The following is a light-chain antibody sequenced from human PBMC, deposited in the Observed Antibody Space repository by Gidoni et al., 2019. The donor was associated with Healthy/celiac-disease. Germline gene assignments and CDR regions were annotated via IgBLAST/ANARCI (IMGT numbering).Light chain of an antibody. CDR2: DNI. CDR3: QSYDSSLSGSV. J-gene: IGLJ2*01. V-gene: IGLV1-40*01. CDR1: SSNIGAGYD. Sequence: QSVLTHPPSLSGSPGQTVTISCTGSSSNIGAGYDVHWSQQLPGTAPKLLIYDNIIRPSGVPDRFSGSKSGTSASLAITGLQAEDEADYYCQSYDSSLSGSVFGGGTKLTVL.